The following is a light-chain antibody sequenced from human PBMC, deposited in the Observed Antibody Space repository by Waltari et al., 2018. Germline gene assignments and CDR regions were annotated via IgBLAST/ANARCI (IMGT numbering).Light chain of an antibody. CDR2: EDT. CDR1: RSNIGTNY. Sequence: QSVLTQPPSVSAAPGPRVPISCSGARSNIGTNYLSWYRQFPGTAPKLLIYEDTERPSGIAGRFSGSKSGTSATLDITGLQAGDEADYYCGTWDSSLSGAVFGGGTHLTVL. V-gene: IGLV1-51*02. J-gene: IGLJ7*01. CDR3: GTWDSSLSGAV.